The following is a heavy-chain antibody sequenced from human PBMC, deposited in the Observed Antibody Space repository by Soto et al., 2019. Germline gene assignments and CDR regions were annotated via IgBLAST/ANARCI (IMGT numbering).Heavy chain of an antibody. CDR3: ARVVGYCSSTSCYGYYYYYMDV. CDR2: ISSSGSTI. CDR1: GFTFSDYY. Sequence: GSLRLSCAASGFTFSDYYMSWIRQAPGKGLEWVSYISSSGSTIYYADSVKGRFTISRDNAKNSLYLQMNSLRAEDTAVYYCARVVGYCSSTSCYGYYYYYMDVWGKGTTVTVSS. V-gene: IGHV3-11*01. D-gene: IGHD2-2*01. J-gene: IGHJ6*03.